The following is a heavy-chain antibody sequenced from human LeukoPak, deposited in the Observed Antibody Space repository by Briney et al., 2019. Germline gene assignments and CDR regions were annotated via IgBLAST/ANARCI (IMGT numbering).Heavy chain of an antibody. D-gene: IGHD3-10*01. CDR3: AREAAVVRGVDTWFDP. Sequence: SETLSLTCTVSGGSISSYYWSWIRQPPGKGLEWIGYICYSGSTNYNPSLKSRVTISVDTSKNQFSLKLSSVTAADTAVYYCAREAAVVRGVDTWFDPWGQGTLVTVSS. J-gene: IGHJ5*02. CDR1: GGSISSYY. V-gene: IGHV4-59*01. CDR2: ICYSGST.